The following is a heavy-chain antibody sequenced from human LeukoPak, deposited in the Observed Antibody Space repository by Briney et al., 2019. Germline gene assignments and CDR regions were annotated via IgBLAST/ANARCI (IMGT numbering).Heavy chain of an antibody. V-gene: IGHV3-11*01. D-gene: IGHD6-13*01. Sequence: PGGSLRLSCAASGFTLSDYYMSWIRQAPGKGLEWVSYISSSGSTIYYADSVKGRFTISRDNAKNSLYLQMNSLRAEDTAVYYCATNQIFDSSSWFLFDYWGQGTLVTVSS. CDR2: ISSSGSTI. CDR1: GFTLSDYY. J-gene: IGHJ4*02. CDR3: ATNQIFDSSSWFLFDY.